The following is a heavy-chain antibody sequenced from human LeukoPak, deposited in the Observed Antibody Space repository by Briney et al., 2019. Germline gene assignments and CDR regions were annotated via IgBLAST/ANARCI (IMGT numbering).Heavy chain of an antibody. V-gene: IGHV4-34*01. D-gene: IGHD3-22*01. CDR2: INHSGST. CDR3: ARARKYYYDSIGYLNDY. J-gene: IGHJ4*02. Sequence: SETLSLTCAVYGGSFSGYYWSWIRQPPGKGLEWIGEINHSGSTNYNPSLKSRVTISVDTSKNQFSLKLSSVTAADTAVYYCARARKYYYDSIGYLNDYWGQGTLVTVSS. CDR1: GGSFSGYY.